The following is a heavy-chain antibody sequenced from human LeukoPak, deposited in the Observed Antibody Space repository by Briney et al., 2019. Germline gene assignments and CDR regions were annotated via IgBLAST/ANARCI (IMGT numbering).Heavy chain of an antibody. CDR3: ARYFFGPRTNYSWNDSPYDY. V-gene: IGHV1-69*05. Sequence: ASVKVSCKASGGTFSSYAISWVRQAPGQGLEWMGGIIPIFGTANYAQKFQGRVMITTDESTSTAYMELSSLRSEDTAVYYCARYFFGPRTNYSWNDSPYDYWGQGTLVTVSS. J-gene: IGHJ4*02. CDR2: IIPIFGTA. D-gene: IGHD1-20*01. CDR1: GGTFSSYA.